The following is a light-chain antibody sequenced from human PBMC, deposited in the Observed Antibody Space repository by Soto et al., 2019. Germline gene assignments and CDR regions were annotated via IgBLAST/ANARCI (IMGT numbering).Light chain of an antibody. CDR1: SSDVGAYNY. V-gene: IGLV2-14*01. CDR2: EVS. Sequence: QSALTQPASVSGSPGQSITISCTGTSSDVGAYNYVSWYQQYPGKAPKLMIYEVSNRPSGVSNRFSGSKSGNTASLTISGLQTEDEADYYCNSFTSSSTVVFGGGTKVTVL. J-gene: IGLJ2*01. CDR3: NSFTSSSTVV.